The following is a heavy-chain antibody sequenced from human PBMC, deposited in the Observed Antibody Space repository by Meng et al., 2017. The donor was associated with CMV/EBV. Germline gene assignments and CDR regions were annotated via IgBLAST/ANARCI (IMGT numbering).Heavy chain of an antibody. CDR2: INTNSGGT. CDR3: ARFVGYCSSTSCYPKRGLVDY. CDR1: GYTFTGYY. V-gene: IGHV1-2*02. Sequence: ASVKVSCKASGYTFTGYYMHWVRQAPGQGLEWMGWINTNSGGTNYAQKFQGRVTMTRDTSISTAYMELSRLRSDDTAVYYCARFVGYCSSTSCYPKRGLVDYWGQGTTVTVSS. J-gene: IGHJ4*02. D-gene: IGHD2-2*01.